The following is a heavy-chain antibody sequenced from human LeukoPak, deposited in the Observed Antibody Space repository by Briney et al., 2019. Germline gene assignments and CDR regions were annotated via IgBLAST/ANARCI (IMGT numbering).Heavy chain of an antibody. CDR3: ARNNGMDV. V-gene: IGHV3-7*03. Sequence: GGSLRLSCTASGFTLSNHWMTWVRQVPGRGPEWVANVNRDGSETYYLDSVKGRFTISKDNAKNSLYLQMNSLRAEDTALYHCARNNGMDVWGQGTTVIVSS. CDR1: GFTLSNHW. J-gene: IGHJ6*02. CDR2: VNRDGSET.